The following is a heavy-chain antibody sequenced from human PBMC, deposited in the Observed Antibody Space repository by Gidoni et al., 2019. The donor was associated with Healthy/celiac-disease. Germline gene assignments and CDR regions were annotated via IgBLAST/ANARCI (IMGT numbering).Heavy chain of an antibody. CDR3: AREKGRQWLVRDAFDI. D-gene: IGHD6-19*01. Sequence: GKGLEWVAVISYAGSNKYYADSVKGRFTISRDNSKNTLYLQMNSLRAEDTAVYYCAREKGRQWLVRDAFDIWGQGTMVTVSS. V-gene: IGHV3-30*03. J-gene: IGHJ3*02. CDR2: ISYAGSNK.